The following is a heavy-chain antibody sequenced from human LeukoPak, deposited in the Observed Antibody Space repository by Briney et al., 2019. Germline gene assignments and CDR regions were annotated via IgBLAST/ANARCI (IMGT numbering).Heavy chain of an antibody. J-gene: IGHJ3*02. V-gene: IGHV4-59*01. D-gene: IGHD3-3*01. CDR2: TYNSGST. Sequence: SETQSLTCTVSGGSISSYHWSWIRQPPGKGLEWIGDTYNSGSTNYNPSLKSRVTISVDTSKNQFSLKLTSVTAADTAVYYCAGGIFGVVINAFHIWGEGTTVSPSS. CDR1: GGSISSYH. CDR3: AGGIFGVVINAFHI.